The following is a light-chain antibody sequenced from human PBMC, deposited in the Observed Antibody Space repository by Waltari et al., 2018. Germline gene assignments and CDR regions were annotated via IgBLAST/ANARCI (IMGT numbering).Light chain of an antibody. V-gene: IGKV3-11*01. Sequence: EIVLTQSPATLSLSPGERATLSCRASQSIRTNLAWYQHRPGQAPRLLIYDASNRATDIPARFSGSGSGTDFTLTISSLQPEDFAVYYCQERSNWPGGAFGGGTTVEI. CDR3: QERSNWPGGA. CDR1: QSIRTN. CDR2: DAS. J-gene: IGKJ4*01.